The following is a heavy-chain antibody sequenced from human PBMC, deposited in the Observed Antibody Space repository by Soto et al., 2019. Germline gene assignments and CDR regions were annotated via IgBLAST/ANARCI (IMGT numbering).Heavy chain of an antibody. J-gene: IGHJ4*02. CDR1: GGSISNYY. CDR3: ATTTVVTSRFDY. Sequence: PSETLSLTCTVSGGSISNYYWTWIRQPPGKGLEWIGYIYYSGSTNYNPSLKSRVTISVDTSKNQFSLKLSSVTAADTAVYYCATTTVVTSRFDYWGQGTLVTVSS. V-gene: IGHV4-59*01. D-gene: IGHD4-17*01. CDR2: IYYSGST.